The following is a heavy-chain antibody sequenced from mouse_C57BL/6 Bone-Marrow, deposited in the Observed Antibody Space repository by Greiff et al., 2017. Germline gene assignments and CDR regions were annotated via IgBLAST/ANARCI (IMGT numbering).Heavy chain of an antibody. CDR3: ARDGSSPFAY. CDR2: IDPSDSYT. CDR1: GYTFTSYW. V-gene: IGHV1-50*01. J-gene: IGHJ3*01. D-gene: IGHD1-1*01. Sequence: VQLQQPGAELVKPGASVKLSCKASGYTFTSYWMQWVKQRPGQGLEWFGEIDPSDSYTNYNQKFKGKATLTVDTSSSTAYMQLSSLTSEDSAVYYCARDGSSPFAYWGQGTLVTVSA.